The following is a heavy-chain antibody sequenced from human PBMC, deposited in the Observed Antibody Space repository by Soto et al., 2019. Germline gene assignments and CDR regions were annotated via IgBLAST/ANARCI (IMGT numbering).Heavy chain of an antibody. CDR2: ISSSSSYI. J-gene: IGHJ3*02. D-gene: IGHD6-19*01. V-gene: IGHV3-21*01. CDR1: GFTFSSYA. Sequence: PGGSLRLSCAASGFTFSSYAMHWVRQAPGKGLEWVSSISSSSSYIYYADSVKGRFTISRDNAKNSLYLQMNSLRAEDTAVYYCARSSSGRNDAFDIWGQGTMVTVSS. CDR3: ARSSSGRNDAFDI.